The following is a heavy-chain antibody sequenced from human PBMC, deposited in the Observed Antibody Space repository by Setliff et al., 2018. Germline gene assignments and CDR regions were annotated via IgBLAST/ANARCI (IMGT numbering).Heavy chain of an antibody. V-gene: IGHV3-15*01. CDR3: TTGPRDSRNYLNWLNP. Sequence: GGSLRLSCSVSGITFKNAWMTWVRQAPGKGLEWVGRIKSSREGATSDYGAPAKGRFTISRDDSRTMIYLQMNNLKPEDTGFYYCTTGPRDSRNYLNWLNPWGQGTLVTVSS. J-gene: IGHJ5*02. D-gene: IGHD4-4*01. CDR1: GITFKNAW. CDR2: IKSSREGATS.